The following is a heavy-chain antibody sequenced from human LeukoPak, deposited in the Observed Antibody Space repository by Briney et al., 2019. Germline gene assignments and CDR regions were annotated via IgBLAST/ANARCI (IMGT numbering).Heavy chain of an antibody. V-gene: IGHV3-74*01. Sequence: GGSLRLSCAASGFIFSNYYMHWVRQAPGKGLVWVSRINSDGSSTSYADSLKGRFTISRDNARNTLSLQMNSLRAEDTAVYYCARDGSEYYYDSSGYLGYWGQGTLVTVSS. D-gene: IGHD3-22*01. J-gene: IGHJ4*02. CDR3: ARDGSEYYYDSSGYLGY. CDR1: GFIFSNYY. CDR2: INSDGSST.